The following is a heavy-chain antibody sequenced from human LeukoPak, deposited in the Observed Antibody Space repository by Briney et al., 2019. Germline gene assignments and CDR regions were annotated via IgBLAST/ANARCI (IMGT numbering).Heavy chain of an antibody. V-gene: IGHV3-23*01. CDR1: GFTFSSYA. CDR2: ISGSGGST. D-gene: IGHD6-13*01. CDR3: AKGLGIAVAGSSSDY. Sequence: TGGSLRLSCAASGFTFSSYAMSWVRQAPGKGLEWVSAISGSGGSTYYADSVKGRFTISRDNSKNTLYLQMNSLRAEDTAVYYCAKGLGIAVAGSSSDYWGQGTLVTVSS. J-gene: IGHJ4*02.